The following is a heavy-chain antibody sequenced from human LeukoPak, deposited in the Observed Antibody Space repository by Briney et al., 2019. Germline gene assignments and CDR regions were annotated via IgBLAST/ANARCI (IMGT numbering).Heavy chain of an antibody. CDR1: GFTFRNYG. CDR3: AKGTTDYGSGYGMDV. V-gene: IGHV3-23*01. Sequence: GGSLRLSCAVSGFTFRNYGMNWVRQSPGKGLEWVSATGGSGESTYYADSVKGRFTISRDNSKNTLFLQMNSLTAEDTAVYYCAKGTTDYGSGYGMDVWGKGTTVIVSS. D-gene: IGHD3-10*01. J-gene: IGHJ6*04. CDR2: TGGSGEST.